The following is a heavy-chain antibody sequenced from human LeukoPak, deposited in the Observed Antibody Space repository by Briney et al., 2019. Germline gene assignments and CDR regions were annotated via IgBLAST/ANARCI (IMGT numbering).Heavy chain of an antibody. V-gene: IGHV3-21*01. CDR3: ARDKVSVIPALDY. Sequence: GGSLRLSCEASGFTFSNHNINWVRQAPGKGLEWVSSINSRGNYIYYADSVKGRFTSSRDNAKESLYLQMNSLRAEDTALYFCARDKVSVIPALDYWGQGTLVIVSS. CDR2: INSRGNYI. CDR1: GFTFSNHN. D-gene: IGHD2/OR15-2a*01. J-gene: IGHJ4*02.